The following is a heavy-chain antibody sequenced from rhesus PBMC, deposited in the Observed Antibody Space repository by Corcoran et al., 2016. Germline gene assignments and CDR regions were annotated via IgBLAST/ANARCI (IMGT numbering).Heavy chain of an antibody. CDR2: ITYRGST. D-gene: IGHD6-31*01. J-gene: IGHJ3*01. CDR3: ARDEDSSGGYPDAFDF. V-gene: IGHV4-122*02. CDR1: GGSISSGYYY. Sequence: QVQLQESGPGLVKPSETLSLTCAVSGGSISSGYYYWSWIRQPPGKGLEWIGDITYRGSTSYNPTLKSRVTISRDTSKNQFSLKLSSVTAAGTAVYYCARDEDSSGGYPDAFDFWGQGLRVTVSS.